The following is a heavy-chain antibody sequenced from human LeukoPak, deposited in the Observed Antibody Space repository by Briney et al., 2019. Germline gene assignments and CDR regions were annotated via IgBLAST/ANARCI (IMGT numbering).Heavy chain of an antibody. Sequence: PSETLSLTCTVSGGSISSYYWSWIRQPPGKGLEWIGYIYYSGSTNYNPSLKSRVTISVDTSKNQFSLKLSSVTAADTAVYYCARVPIGSPFDYWGQGTLVTVSS. V-gene: IGHV4-59*01. D-gene: IGHD2/OR15-2a*01. CDR2: IYYSGST. CDR3: ARVPIGSPFDY. J-gene: IGHJ4*02. CDR1: GGSISSYY.